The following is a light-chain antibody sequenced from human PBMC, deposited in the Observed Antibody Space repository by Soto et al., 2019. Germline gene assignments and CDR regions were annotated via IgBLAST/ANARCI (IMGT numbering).Light chain of an antibody. CDR2: DVN. CDR3: SSFTNRKTYV. CDR1: SSDVGGYNS. J-gene: IGLJ1*01. V-gene: IGLV2-14*01. Sequence: QSALTQPASVSGSPGQSIAISCTGTSSDVGGYNSVSWFQQHPGKAPKLIIYDVNDRPSAVSDRFSGSKSGNTASLTISGLQTEDEADYYCSSFTNRKTYVFGTRTKLTVL.